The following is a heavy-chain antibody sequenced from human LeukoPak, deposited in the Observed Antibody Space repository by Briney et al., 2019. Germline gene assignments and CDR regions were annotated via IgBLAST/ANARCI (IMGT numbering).Heavy chain of an antibody. CDR3: ARDQRGYSGYDFDY. Sequence: PSETLSLTCTVSGGSISSSSYYWGWIRQPPGKGLEWIGSIYYSGSTYYNPSLKSRVTISVDTSKNQFSLKLSSVTAADTAVYYCARDQRGYSGYDFDYWGQGTLVTVSS. CDR1: GGSISSSSYY. J-gene: IGHJ4*02. D-gene: IGHD5-12*01. CDR2: IYYSGST. V-gene: IGHV4-39*07.